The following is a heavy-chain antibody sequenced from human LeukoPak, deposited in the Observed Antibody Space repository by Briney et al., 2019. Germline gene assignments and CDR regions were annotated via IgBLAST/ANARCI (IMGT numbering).Heavy chain of an antibody. D-gene: IGHD2-8*02. V-gene: IGHV4-39*07. J-gene: IGHJ4*02. CDR1: GVSMSSSSHY. CDR2: IYYSGST. Sequence: PSETLSLTCSVSGVSMSSSSHYWDWIRQPPGEELEWIGSIYYSGSTYYNPSLKSRVTISVDTSKNQFSLMLISVTAADTAVYYCAREDTGGLDYWGRGILVTVSP. CDR3: AREDTGGLDY.